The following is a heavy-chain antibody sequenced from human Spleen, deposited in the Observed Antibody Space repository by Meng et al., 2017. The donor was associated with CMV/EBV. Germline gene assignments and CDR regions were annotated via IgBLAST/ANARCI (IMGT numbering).Heavy chain of an antibody. J-gene: IGHJ4*02. CDR3: ARGGKMATILFAF. Sequence: VSGDSISSYNWWSWVRQPPGKGREWIGEIYHNGITNYNPSLKSRVTISVDKSKNQFSLKLSSVTAADTAVYYCARGGKMATILFAFWGQGTLVTVSS. CDR1: GDSISSYNW. V-gene: IGHV4-4*02. CDR2: IYHNGIT. D-gene: IGHD5-24*01.